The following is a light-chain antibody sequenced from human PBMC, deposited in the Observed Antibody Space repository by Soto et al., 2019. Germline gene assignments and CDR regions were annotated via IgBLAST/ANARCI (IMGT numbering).Light chain of an antibody. Sequence: QSVLTQPASVSGSPGQSITISCIGTSSDVGGYNYVSWYQQHPGKAPKLIIYEVSNRPSGVSNRFSGSKSGNTASLTISGLQAEDEADYYCSSYTSSSTWVFGGGTKLTVL. CDR2: EVS. V-gene: IGLV2-14*01. CDR3: SSYTSSSTWV. J-gene: IGLJ3*02. CDR1: SSDVGGYNY.